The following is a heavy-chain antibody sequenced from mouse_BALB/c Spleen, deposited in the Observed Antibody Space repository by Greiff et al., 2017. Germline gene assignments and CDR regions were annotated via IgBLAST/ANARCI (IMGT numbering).Heavy chain of an antibody. CDR1: GFTFTDYY. CDR3: ARDTPQLGDSALDS. J-gene: IGHJ4*01. V-gene: IGHV7-3*02. D-gene: IGHD4-1*02. CDR2: IRNKANGYTT. Sequence: EVQRVESGGGLVQPGGSLRLSCATSGFTFTDYYMSWVRQPPGKALEWLGFIRNKANGYTTEYSASVKGRFTISRDNSQSILYLQMNTLRAEDSATYFCARDTPQLGDSALDSRGVGTSVTASS.